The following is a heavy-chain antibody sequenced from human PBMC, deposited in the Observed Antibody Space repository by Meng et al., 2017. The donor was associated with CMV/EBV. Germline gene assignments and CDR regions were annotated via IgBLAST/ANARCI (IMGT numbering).Heavy chain of an antibody. CDR1: GYSFSTYW. Sequence: GGSLRLSCQGSGYSFSTYWIGWVRQMPGKGLEWMGIIYPGDSDTRYSPSFQGQVTISADKSINTAYLQWNSLKASDTAMYYCARHSTRPDWYFNLWGRGTPVTVSS. D-gene: IGHD5-24*01. CDR2: IYPGDSDT. CDR3: ARHSTRPDWYFNL. J-gene: IGHJ2*01. V-gene: IGHV5-51*01.